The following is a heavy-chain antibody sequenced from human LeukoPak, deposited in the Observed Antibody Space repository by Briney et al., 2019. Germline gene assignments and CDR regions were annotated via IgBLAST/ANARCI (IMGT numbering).Heavy chain of an antibody. CDR3: AKEGSDDY. CDR1: GFIFRNYG. V-gene: IGHV3-30*02. CDR2: IRNDGSKK. J-gene: IGHJ4*02. Sequence: GGSLRLSCAASGFIFRNYGMHWVRQAPGKGLEWVAFIRNDGSKKYYADPVKGRFTISRDNSKNTVYLQMNSLRAEDTAVYYCAKEGSDDYWGQGTLVTVSS.